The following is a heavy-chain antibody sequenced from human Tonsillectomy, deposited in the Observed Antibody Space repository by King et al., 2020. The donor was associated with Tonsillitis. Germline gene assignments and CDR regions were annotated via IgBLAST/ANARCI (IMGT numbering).Heavy chain of an antibody. CDR2: ISYDGSNK. Sequence: VQLVESGGGVVQPGRSLRLSCAASGFTFSSYAIHWVRQAPGKGLEWVAVISYDGSNKYYADSVKGRFTISRDNSKNTLYLQMNSLRAEDTAVYYCASGLYGDYAEGAFDIWGQGTTVTVSS. D-gene: IGHD4-17*01. J-gene: IGHJ3*02. CDR3: ASGLYGDYAEGAFDI. CDR1: GFTFSSYA. V-gene: IGHV3-30-3*01.